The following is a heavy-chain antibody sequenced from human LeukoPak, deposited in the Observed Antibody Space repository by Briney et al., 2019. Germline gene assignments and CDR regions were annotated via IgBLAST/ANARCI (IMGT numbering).Heavy chain of an antibody. V-gene: IGHV3-30*04. CDR1: RFTFSSYA. D-gene: IGHD1-1*01. CDR2: ISYDERNK. Sequence: GRSLRLSCAASRFTFSSYAMNWVRQAPGKGLEWVAVISYDERNKYYADFAKGRFTISRDNSKNTLYLQMNSLRAEDTAVYYCARWRVSYNAVDYWGQGTLVTVSS. CDR3: ARWRVSYNAVDY. J-gene: IGHJ4*02.